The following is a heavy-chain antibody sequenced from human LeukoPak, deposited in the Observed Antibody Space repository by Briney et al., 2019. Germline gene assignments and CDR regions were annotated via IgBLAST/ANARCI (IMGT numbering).Heavy chain of an antibody. D-gene: IGHD3-3*01. V-gene: IGHV4-59*01. CDR2: IHYSGRT. CDR3: ARVHLKFATIFGVVTRGFDP. CDR1: GGSLRSYY. J-gene: IGHJ5*02. Sequence: PSETLSLTCTVSGGSLRSYYWSWIRQPPGKGLEWIGYIHYSGRTNYNPSLKSRVTISVDTSKNQFSLKLSSVTAADTAVYYCARVHLKFATIFGVVTRGFDPWGQGTLVTVSS.